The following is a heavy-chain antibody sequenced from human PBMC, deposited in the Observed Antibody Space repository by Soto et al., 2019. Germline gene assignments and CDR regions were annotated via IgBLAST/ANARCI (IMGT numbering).Heavy chain of an antibody. CDR2: ISYDGSNK. Sequence: QVQLVESGGGVVQPGRSLRLSCAASGFTFSSYAMHWVRQAPGKGLEWVAVISYDGSNKYYADSVKGRFTISRDNSKNTLYLQMNSLRAEDTAVYYCAGEVVVAATFVSGYYGMDVWGQGTTVTVSS. D-gene: IGHD2-15*01. CDR1: GFTFSSYA. CDR3: AGEVVVAATFVSGYYGMDV. V-gene: IGHV3-30-3*01. J-gene: IGHJ6*02.